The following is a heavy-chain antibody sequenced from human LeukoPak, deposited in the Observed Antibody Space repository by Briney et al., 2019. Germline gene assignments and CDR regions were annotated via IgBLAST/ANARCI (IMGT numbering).Heavy chain of an antibody. CDR2: IGWNSGNI. CDR1: GFPLADFP. V-gene: IGHV3-9*01. J-gene: IGHJ4*02. D-gene: IGHD5-18*01. Sequence: PGGPLRLSCAAPGFPLADFPMHGARQTPGKGLEWVSGIGWNSGNIDYADSVKGRFTISRDNAKNSLYLQMNSLRAEDTALYYCAKGRGYNYGYIFGYFDYWGQGTLVTVSS. CDR3: AKGRGYNYGYIFGYFDY.